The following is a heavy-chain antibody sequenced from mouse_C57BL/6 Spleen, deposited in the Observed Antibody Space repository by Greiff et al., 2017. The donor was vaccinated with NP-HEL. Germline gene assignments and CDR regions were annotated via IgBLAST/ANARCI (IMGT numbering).Heavy chain of an antibody. CDR3: ARLITTVVFDY. CDR2: ISYDGSN. J-gene: IGHJ2*01. V-gene: IGHV3-6*01. CDR1: GYSITSGYY. Sequence: EVQLQQSGPGLVKPSQSLSLTCSVTGYSITSGYYWNWIRQFPGNKLEWMGYISYDGSNNYNPSLKNRISITRDTSKNQFFLKLNSVTTEDTATYYCARLITTVVFDYWGQGTTLTVSS. D-gene: IGHD1-1*01.